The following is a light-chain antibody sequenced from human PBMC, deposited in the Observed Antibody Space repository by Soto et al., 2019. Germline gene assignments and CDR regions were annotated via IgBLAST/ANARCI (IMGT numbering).Light chain of an antibody. CDR3: QQYASWPLT. CDR1: QSVNSN. Sequence: ETVMTHSPATLSVSPWERATLSSRASQSVNSNLAWYQQESGQPPRLLVFGASTRATGVPARFSGSGSGTEFTLTISGLQSEDFAVYFCQQYASWPLTFGGGTKVDIK. CDR2: GAS. V-gene: IGKV3D-15*01. J-gene: IGKJ4*01.